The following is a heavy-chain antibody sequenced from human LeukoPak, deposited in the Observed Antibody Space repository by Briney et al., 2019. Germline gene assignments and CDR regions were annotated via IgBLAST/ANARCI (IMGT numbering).Heavy chain of an antibody. CDR3: ARATGRYSGNYYAYYYYGMDV. V-gene: IGHV4-59*01. D-gene: IGHD1-26*01. CDR1: GGSISSYY. J-gene: IGHJ6*02. CDR2: IYYSGST. Sequence: SETLSLTCTVSGGSISSYYWSWIRQPPGKGLEWIGYIYYSGSTNYNPSLKSRVTISVDTSENQFSLKLSSVTAADTAVYYCARATGRYSGNYYAYYYYGMDVWGQGTTVTVSS.